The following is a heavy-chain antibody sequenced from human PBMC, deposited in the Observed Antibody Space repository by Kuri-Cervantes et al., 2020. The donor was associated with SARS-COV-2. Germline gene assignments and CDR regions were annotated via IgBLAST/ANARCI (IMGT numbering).Heavy chain of an antibody. J-gene: IGHJ4*02. CDR3: ARRGRARGVNSFDY. V-gene: IGHV4-59*02. CDR1: GGSVSSYY. Sequence: SETLSLTCTVSGGSVSSYYWNWIRQPPGKGLEWIAYIYYTGSANYNPSLKSRVTISVDTSKNQFSLKPSSVAAADTAVYYCARRGRARGVNSFDYWGQGTLVTVSS. CDR2: IYYTGSA. D-gene: IGHD3-10*01.